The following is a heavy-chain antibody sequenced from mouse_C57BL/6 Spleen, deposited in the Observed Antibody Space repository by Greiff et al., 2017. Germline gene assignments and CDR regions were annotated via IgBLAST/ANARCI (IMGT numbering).Heavy chain of an antibody. CDR3: ARPRNYNAMDY. J-gene: IGHJ4*01. D-gene: IGHD2-1*01. Sequence: EVQLVESGGGLVKPGGSLKLSCAASGFTFSDYGMHWVRQAPEKGLEWVAYISSGSSTIYYADTVKGRVTISRDNAKNTLFLQMTSLRSEDTAMYYCARPRNYNAMDYWCQGTSVTVSS. V-gene: IGHV5-17*01. CDR1: GFTFSDYG. CDR2: ISSGSSTI.